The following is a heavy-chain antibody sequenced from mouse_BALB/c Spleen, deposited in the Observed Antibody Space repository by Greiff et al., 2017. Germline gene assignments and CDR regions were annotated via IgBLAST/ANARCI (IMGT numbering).Heavy chain of an antibody. V-gene: IGHV7-3*02. CDR1: GFTFTDYY. CDR2: IRNKANGYTT. CDR3: ARDNSIAY. Sequence: EVKLMESGGGLVQPGGSLRLSCATSGFTFTDYYMSWVRQPPGKALEWLGFIRNKANGYTTEYSASVKGRFTISRDNSQSILYLQMNTLRAEDSATYYCARDNSIAYWGQGTLVTVSA. J-gene: IGHJ3*01.